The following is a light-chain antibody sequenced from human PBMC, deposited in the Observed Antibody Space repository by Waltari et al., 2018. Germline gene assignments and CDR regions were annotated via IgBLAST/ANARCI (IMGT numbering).Light chain of an antibody. J-gene: IGLJ2*01. V-gene: IGLV2-8*01. CDR1: SNDVGAFAY. CDR3: SSYAGTNNFVV. Sequence: QSALTQPPSASGSPGHSVTISCPGTSNDVGAFAYVPRYQQHPGKAPKVVISEVTKRPSGVPDRFSGSRSGNTAFLTVSGLQPEDEANYYCSSYAGTNNFVVFGGGTKLTVL. CDR2: EVT.